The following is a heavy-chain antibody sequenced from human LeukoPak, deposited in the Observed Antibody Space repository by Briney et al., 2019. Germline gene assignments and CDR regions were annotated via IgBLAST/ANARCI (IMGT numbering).Heavy chain of an antibody. CDR1: GYTFTSYY. D-gene: IGHD3-22*01. J-gene: IGHJ4*02. V-gene: IGHV1-2*02. Sequence: ASVKVSCKASGYTFTSYYMHWVRQAPGQGLEWMGWINPNSGGTNYAQKFQGRVTMTRDTSISTAYMELSRLRSDDTALYYCAKGSSGNRGPPVYWGQGTLVTVSS. CDR2: INPNSGGT. CDR3: AKGSSGNRGPPVY.